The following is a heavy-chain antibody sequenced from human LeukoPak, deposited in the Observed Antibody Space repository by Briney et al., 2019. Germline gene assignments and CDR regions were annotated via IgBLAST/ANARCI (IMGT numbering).Heavy chain of an antibody. CDR1: GGSIRSYY. Sequence: SETLSLTCTVSGGSIRSYYWSWIRQPPGKGLEWIGYISYSGSTKSNPSLKSRVSIPADTSNNQFSLKLGSVTAADTAVYYCARLDYFTYAVVNTFDYWGQGTLVTVSS. CDR3: ARLDYFTYAVVNTFDY. D-gene: IGHD4-23*01. J-gene: IGHJ4*02. CDR2: ISYSGST. V-gene: IGHV4-59*01.